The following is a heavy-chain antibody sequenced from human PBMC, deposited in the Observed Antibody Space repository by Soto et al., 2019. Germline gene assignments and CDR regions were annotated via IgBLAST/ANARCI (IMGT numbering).Heavy chain of an antibody. Sequence: GASVKVSCKASGYTFTSYAMHWVRQAPGQRLEWMGWINAGNGNTKYSQKFQGRVTITRDTSTSTAYMELSSLRSEDTAVYYCAAELWFGGFDPWGQGTLVTVSS. D-gene: IGHD3-10*01. CDR3: AAELWFGGFDP. V-gene: IGHV1-3*01. J-gene: IGHJ5*02. CDR1: GYTFTSYA. CDR2: INAGNGNT.